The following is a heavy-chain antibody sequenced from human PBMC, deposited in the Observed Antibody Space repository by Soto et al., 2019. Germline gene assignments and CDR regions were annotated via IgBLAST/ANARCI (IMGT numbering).Heavy chain of an antibody. Sequence: QVQLVESGGGVVQPGRSLRLSCAASGFTFSSYGMHWVRQAPGKGLEWVAVISYAGSHKYYADSVKGRFTISRYNSKNTLYLQMNSLRVEDTAMYSCAKDGKPQYHYDSRGYFFDSWGQGTLVTVSS. CDR2: ISYAGSHK. V-gene: IGHV3-30*18. D-gene: IGHD3-22*01. J-gene: IGHJ4*02. CDR1: GFTFSSYG. CDR3: AKDGKPQYHYDSRGYFFDS.